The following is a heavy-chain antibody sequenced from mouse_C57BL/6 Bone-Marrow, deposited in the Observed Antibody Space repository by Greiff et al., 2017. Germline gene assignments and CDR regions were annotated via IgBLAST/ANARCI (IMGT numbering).Heavy chain of an antibody. CDR1: GYTFTSYW. CDR3: ASPPLKTNYYGYDGGVFDY. D-gene: IGHD2-2*01. V-gene: IGHV1-59*01. Sequence: QVQLQQPGAELVRPGTSVKLSCKASGYTFTSYWMHWVKQRPGQGLEWIGVIDPSDSYTNYNQKFKGKATLTVDTSSSTAYMQLSSLTSEDSAVYYCASPPLKTNYYGYDGGVFDYWGQGTTLTVSS. CDR2: IDPSDSYT. J-gene: IGHJ2*01.